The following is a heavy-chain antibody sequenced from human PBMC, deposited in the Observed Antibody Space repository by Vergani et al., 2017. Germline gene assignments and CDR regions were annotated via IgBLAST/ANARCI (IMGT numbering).Heavy chain of an antibody. D-gene: IGHD1-26*01. Sequence: QVQLQESGPGLVKPSETLSLTCTVSGGSISSYYWSWIRQPPGKGLEWNGYIYYSGSTNYNPSLKSRVTISVDTSKNQFSLKLSSVTAADTAVYYCARYAVGAEYYFDYWGQGTLLTVSS. CDR1: GGSISSYY. J-gene: IGHJ4*02. CDR2: IYYSGST. CDR3: ARYAVGAEYYFDY. V-gene: IGHV4-59*01.